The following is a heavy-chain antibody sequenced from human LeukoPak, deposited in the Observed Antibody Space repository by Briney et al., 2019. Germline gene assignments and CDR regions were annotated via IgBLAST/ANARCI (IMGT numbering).Heavy chain of an antibody. CDR3: ARERGYSYGYGFDY. Sequence: ASVKVSCKASGYTFTGYYMHWVRQAPGQGLEWMGWINPNSGGTNYAQKFQGRVNLTRDTSISTAYMELSGLRFDDTAVYYCARERGYSYGYGFDYWGQGTLVTVSS. J-gene: IGHJ4*02. CDR2: INPNSGGT. D-gene: IGHD5-18*01. V-gene: IGHV1-2*02. CDR1: GYTFTGYY.